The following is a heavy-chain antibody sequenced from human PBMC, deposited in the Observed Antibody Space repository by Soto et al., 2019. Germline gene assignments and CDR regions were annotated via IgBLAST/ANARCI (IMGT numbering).Heavy chain of an antibody. CDR3: ARDRRHWNYNGSGSYMGWFDP. CDR2: ISSSSSYI. Sequence: EVQLVESGGGLVKPGGSLRLSCAASGFTFSSYSMNWVRQAPGKGLEWVSPISSSSSYIYYADSVKGRFTISRDNAKNSLYLQMNSLRAEDTAVYYCARDRRHWNYNGSGSYMGWFDPWGQGTLVTVSS. J-gene: IGHJ5*02. V-gene: IGHV3-21*01. CDR1: GFTFSSYS. D-gene: IGHD3-10*01.